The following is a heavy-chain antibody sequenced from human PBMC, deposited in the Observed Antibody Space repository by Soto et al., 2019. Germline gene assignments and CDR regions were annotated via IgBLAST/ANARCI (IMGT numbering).Heavy chain of an antibody. D-gene: IGHD4-17*01. Sequence: QVQLVASGGGVVQPGTSLRLSCEASGFTFSDHAMHWVRQAPGKGLEWVAVVWFDGGNKFYTDSVKGRFTISRDNSKNTLFLQMNSLRVVDTAVYYCARAPEGDYTLYHYYTMDVWGQGTPVTVSS. V-gene: IGHV3-33*01. CDR2: VWFDGGNK. CDR1: GFTFSDHA. CDR3: ARAPEGDYTLYHYYTMDV. J-gene: IGHJ6*02.